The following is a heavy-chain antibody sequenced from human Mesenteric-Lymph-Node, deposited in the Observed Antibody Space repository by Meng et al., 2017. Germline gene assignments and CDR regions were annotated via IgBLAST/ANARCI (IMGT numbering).Heavy chain of an antibody. V-gene: IGHV4-38-2*01. D-gene: IGHD3-16*01. CDR3: ATKRGGIDY. J-gene: IGHJ4*02. CDR2: RFHSGST. Sequence: SETLSLTCVVSDYSVVTAYYWGWIRQSPGKGLEWIGCRFHSGSTYYNPSLRSRVAISLDTSKNQVSLKLTSVTAADSAVYYCATKRGGIDYWGQGAQVTVSS. CDR1: DYSVVTAYY.